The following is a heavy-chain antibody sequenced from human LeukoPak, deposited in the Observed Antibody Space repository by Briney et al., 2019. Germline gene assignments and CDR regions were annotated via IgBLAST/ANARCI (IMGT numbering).Heavy chain of an antibody. CDR3: ARGQWLPVFDF. CDR1: GGSISSGSYY. CDR2: IYYSGTT. J-gene: IGHJ4*02. V-gene: IGHV4-61*10. Sequence: SETLSLACTVSGGSISSGSYYWSWIRQPAGKGLEWIGYIYYSGTTNSNPSLESRVTVSVDTSKNQFSLKLSSVTAADTAVYYCARGQWLPVFDFWGQGTLVTVSS. D-gene: IGHD5-18*01.